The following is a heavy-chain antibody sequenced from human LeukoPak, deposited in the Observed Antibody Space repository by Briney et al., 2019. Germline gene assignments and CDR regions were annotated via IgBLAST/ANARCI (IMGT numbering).Heavy chain of an antibody. V-gene: IGHV3-21*01. J-gene: IGHJ4*02. D-gene: IGHD4-17*01. CDR1: GFTFSSFN. CDR3: AREINGNYAFDY. CDR2: ISNSGSHM. Sequence: GGSLRLSCAASGFTFSSFNMDWVRQAPGKGLEWVSSISNSGSHMYYADSMKGRFTIPRDNAKNSLYLQMNSLRAEDTAIYYCAREINGNYAFDYWGQGTLVTVSS.